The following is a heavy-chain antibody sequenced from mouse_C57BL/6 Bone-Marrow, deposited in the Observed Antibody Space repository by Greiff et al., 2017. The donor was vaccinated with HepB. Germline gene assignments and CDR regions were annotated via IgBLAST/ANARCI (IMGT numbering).Heavy chain of an antibody. V-gene: IGHV1-50*01. D-gene: IGHD4-1*01. CDR1: GYTFTSYW. J-gene: IGHJ2*01. CDR3: AIWDFDY. CDR2: IDPSDSYT. Sequence: QVQLQQPGAELVKPGASVKLSCKASGYTFTSYWMQWVKQRPGQGLEWIGEIDPSDSYTNYNQKFKGKATLTVDTSSSPAYMQLSSLTSEDSAVYYCAIWDFDYWGQGTTLTVSS.